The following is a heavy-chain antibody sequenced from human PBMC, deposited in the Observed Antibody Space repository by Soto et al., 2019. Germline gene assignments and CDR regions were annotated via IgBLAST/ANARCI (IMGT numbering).Heavy chain of an antibody. CDR1: GGSFSGYY. D-gene: IGHD3-3*01. J-gene: IGHJ6*02. CDR2: INHSGST. V-gene: IGHV4-34*01. CDR3: ARLINFWSGYYFYYYGMDV. Sequence: SETLSLTCAVYGGSFSGYYWSWIRQPPGKGLEWIGGINHSGSTNYNPSLKSRVTISVDTSKNQFSLKLSSVTAADTAVYYCARLINFWSGYYFYYYGMDVWGQGTTVTVSS.